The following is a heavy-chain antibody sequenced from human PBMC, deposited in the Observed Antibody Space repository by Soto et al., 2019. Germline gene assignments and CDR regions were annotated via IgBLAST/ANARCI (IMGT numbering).Heavy chain of an antibody. CDR3: AKDSGSYYRGNFDY. D-gene: IGHD1-26*01. CDR1: GFTFSIYA. V-gene: IGHV3-23*01. CDR2: ISGSGGST. J-gene: IGHJ4*02. Sequence: GESLKISCAASGFTFSIYAMSLVLQAPGKGLEWVSAISGSGGSTYYADSVKGRFTISRDNSKNTLYLQMNSLRAEDTAVYYCAKDSGSYYRGNFDYWGQGTLVTV.